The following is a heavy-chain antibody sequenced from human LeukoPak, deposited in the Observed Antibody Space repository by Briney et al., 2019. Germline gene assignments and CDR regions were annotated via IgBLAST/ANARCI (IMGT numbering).Heavy chain of an antibody. Sequence: SETLSLTCTVSAGSISSSSYYWGWIRQPPGKGLEWIGSIYYSRSTYYNPSLKSRVTISIDTSKNQFSLKLSSVTAADTAIYFCARAKEYYYYYMDVWGKGTTVTVSS. V-gene: IGHV4-39*07. CDR1: AGSISSSSYY. CDR3: ARAKEYYYYYMDV. CDR2: IYYSRST. J-gene: IGHJ6*03.